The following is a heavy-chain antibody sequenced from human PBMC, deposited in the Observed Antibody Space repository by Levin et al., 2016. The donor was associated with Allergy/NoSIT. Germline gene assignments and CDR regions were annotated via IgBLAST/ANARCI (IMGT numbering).Heavy chain of an antibody. V-gene: IGHV2-70*01. J-gene: IGHJ3*02. Sequence: WIRQPPGKALEWLALIDWDDDKYYSTSLKTRLTISKDTSKNQVVLTMTNMDPVDTATYYCARNPGRNDVDAFDIWGQGTMVTVSS. D-gene: IGHD1-1*01. CDR2: IDWDDDK. CDR3: ARNPGRNDVDAFDI.